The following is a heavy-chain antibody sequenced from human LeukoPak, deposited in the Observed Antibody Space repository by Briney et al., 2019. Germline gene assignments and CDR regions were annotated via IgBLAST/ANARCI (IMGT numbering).Heavy chain of an antibody. CDR1: GGSISSSSYY. J-gene: IGHJ6*03. V-gene: IGHV4-39*07. Sequence: SETLSLTCTVSGGSISSSSYYWGWIRQPPGEGLEWIVSIYYSGRTYYNPSIKSRVTISVDTSKNQTSLNLSSVTAADTAVYYCARGGGSGWPYYYYYYMDVWGKGTTVTVSS. CDR3: ARGGGSGWPYYYYYYMDV. D-gene: IGHD6-19*01. CDR2: IYYSGRT.